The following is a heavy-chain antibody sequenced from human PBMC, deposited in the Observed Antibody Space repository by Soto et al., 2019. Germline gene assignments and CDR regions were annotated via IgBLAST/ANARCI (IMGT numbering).Heavy chain of an antibody. V-gene: IGHV4-34*01. D-gene: IGHD6-19*01. J-gene: IGHJ6*02. CDR2: INHSGST. CDR3: ARLPEGRWLVGSYYGMDV. CDR1: GGSFSGYY. Sequence: SETLSLTCAVYGGSFSGYYWSWIRQPPGKGLEWIGEINHSGSTNYNPSLKSRATISVDTSKNQFSLKLSSVTAADTAVYYCARLPEGRWLVGSYYGMDVWGQGTTVTVSS.